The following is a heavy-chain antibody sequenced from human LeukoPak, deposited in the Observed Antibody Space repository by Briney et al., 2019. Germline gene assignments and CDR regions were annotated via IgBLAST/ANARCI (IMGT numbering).Heavy chain of an antibody. Sequence: GGSLRLSCAASGFTLTSYAMSWVRQAPGKGLEWDSVISGDGTDLDYADSVKGRFTISRDTSKSMVFLQMNSLRVEDTAVYYCAKKRGGNNPYDYWGQGTLVTVSS. CDR3: AKKRGGNNPYDY. CDR2: ISGDGTDL. J-gene: IGHJ4*02. CDR1: GFTLTSYA. D-gene: IGHD3-10*01. V-gene: IGHV3-23*01.